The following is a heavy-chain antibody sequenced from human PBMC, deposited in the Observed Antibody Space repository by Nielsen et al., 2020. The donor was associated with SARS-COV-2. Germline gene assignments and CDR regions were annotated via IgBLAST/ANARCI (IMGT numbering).Heavy chain of an antibody. J-gene: IGHJ4*02. Sequence: WLRQPPGKGLEWIGYIYYSGSTYYNPSLESRVTISVDTSKNQFSLKLSSVTAADTAVYYCARDEGTWADGYYIGGGVVDYWGQGTLVTVSS. CDR3: ARDEGTWADGYYIGGGVVDY. V-gene: IGHV4-31*02. D-gene: IGHD3-3*01. CDR2: IYYSGST.